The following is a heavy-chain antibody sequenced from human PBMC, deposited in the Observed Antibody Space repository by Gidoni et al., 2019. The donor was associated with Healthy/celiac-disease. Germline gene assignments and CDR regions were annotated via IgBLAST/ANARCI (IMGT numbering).Heavy chain of an antibody. D-gene: IGHD2-2*01. CDR3: ATVYCSSTSCYGYYYGMDV. CDR1: GYTFTGYY. J-gene: IGHJ6*02. Sequence: QVQLVQSGAEVKKPGASVKVSCKASGYTFTGYYMHWVRQAPGQGLEWMGWINPNGGGTNYAQKFQGRVTMTRDTSISTAYMELSRLRSDDTAVYYCATVYCSSTSCYGYYYGMDVWGQGTTVTVSS. V-gene: IGHV1-2*02. CDR2: INPNGGGT.